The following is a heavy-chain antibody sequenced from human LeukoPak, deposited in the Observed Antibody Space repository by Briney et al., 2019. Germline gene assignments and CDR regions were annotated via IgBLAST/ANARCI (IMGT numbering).Heavy chain of an antibody. CDR3: AKGRMSTGSNWFDP. Sequence: GGSLRLSCAASGFTFSSCGMHWVRQAPGKGLEWVAVIWYDGSNKYYADSVKGRFTISRDNSKNTLYLQMNSLRAEDTAVYYCAKGRMSTGSNWFDPWGQGTLVTVSS. D-gene: IGHD1-1*01. CDR2: IWYDGSNK. CDR1: GFTFSSCG. J-gene: IGHJ5*02. V-gene: IGHV3-33*06.